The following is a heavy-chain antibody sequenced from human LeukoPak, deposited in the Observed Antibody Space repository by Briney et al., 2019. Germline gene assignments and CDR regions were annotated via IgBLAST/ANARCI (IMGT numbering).Heavy chain of an antibody. CDR3: ARRSAGRYEFDP. Sequence: SETLSLTCDVSGYSISSGYYWGWIRQPPGKGLEWIGSIYHSGSAYYNPSLKSRVTISVDTSKNQFSLNLNSVTAADTAVYYCARRSAGRYEFDPWGQGTLVTVSS. J-gene: IGHJ5*02. CDR2: IYHSGSA. D-gene: IGHD2-2*01. V-gene: IGHV4-38-2*01. CDR1: GYSISSGYY.